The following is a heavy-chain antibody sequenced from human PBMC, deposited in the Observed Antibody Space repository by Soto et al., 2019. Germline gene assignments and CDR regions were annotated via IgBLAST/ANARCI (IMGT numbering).Heavy chain of an antibody. CDR3: ARTKLRYFAWGAFDI. D-gene: IGHD3-9*01. J-gene: IGHJ3*02. CDR1: GFTVSSNY. CDR2: IYSGGSS. V-gene: IGHV3-53*04. Sequence: EVQLLESGGGLVQPGGSLRLSCAASGFTVSSNYMSWVRQAPGKGLGWVSVIYSGGSSYYADSVKGRFTISRHNSKNTLYLQMNSLRAEDTAVYYCARTKLRYFAWGAFDIWGQGTMVTVSS.